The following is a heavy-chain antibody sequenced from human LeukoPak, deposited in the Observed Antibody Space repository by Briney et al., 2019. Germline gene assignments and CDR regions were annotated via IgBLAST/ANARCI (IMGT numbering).Heavy chain of an antibody. V-gene: IGHV3-23*01. CDR2: LSGSGTIT. D-gene: IGHD3-3*01. J-gene: IGHJ6*02. CDR1: GFTFSSYT. Sequence: GGSLRLSCAASGFTFSSYTMSWVRQAPGKGLEWVSALSGSGTITYYADSVKGRFTISRDNSKNTLYLQMNSLRAEDTAIYSCARFFRGPGITYGMDVWGQGTTVTVSS. CDR3: ARFFRGPGITYGMDV.